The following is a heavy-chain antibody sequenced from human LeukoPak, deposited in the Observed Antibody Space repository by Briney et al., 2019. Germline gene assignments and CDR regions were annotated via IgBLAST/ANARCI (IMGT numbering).Heavy chain of an antibody. D-gene: IGHD3-22*01. J-gene: IGHJ4*02. V-gene: IGHV3-74*01. CDR2: INSDGSST. CDR3: AREPSGYYDSSGYYTD. CDR1: GFTFDDYA. Sequence: GGSLRLSCAASGFTFDDYALHWVRRAPGKGLVWVSRINSDGSSTSYADSVKGRFTISRDNAKNTLYLQMNSLRAEDTAVYYCAREPSGYYDSSGYYTDWGQGTLVTVSS.